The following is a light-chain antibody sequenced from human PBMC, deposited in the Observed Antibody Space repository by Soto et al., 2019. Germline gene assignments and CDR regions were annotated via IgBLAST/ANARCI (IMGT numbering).Light chain of an antibody. CDR3: ASYAGSNNFVV. V-gene: IGLV2-8*01. CDR1: SSDIGAYNY. CDR2: EVT. Sequence: QSVLTQPPSASGSPGQSVTISCTGTSSDIGAYNYVSWYQQHPDKAPKFMIYEVTKRPSGGPDRFSGSKSGNPASLTISGLLAENEADYYCASYAGSNNFVVFGGGTKLTVL. J-gene: IGLJ2*01.